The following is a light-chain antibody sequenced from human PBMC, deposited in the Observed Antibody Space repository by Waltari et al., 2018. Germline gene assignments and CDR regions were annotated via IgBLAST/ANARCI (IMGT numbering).Light chain of an antibody. Sequence: QSVLTQPPSASGTPGQRVTISCSGSSSNIGGNIVNWYRQVPGTAPKLLIHSNGLRPARYPVALSRRQSGTSAARAIRGLQSEDEAEYDCVSWEDTLSGMVFGGGTKLTVL. V-gene: IGLV1-44*01. CDR1: SSNIGGNI. CDR2: SNG. CDR3: VSWEDTLSGMV. J-gene: IGLJ3*02.